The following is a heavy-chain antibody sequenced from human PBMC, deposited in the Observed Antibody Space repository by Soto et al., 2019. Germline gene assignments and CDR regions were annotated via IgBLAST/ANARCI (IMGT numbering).Heavy chain of an antibody. D-gene: IGHD6-13*01. CDR2: IYYSGST. CDR3: ARALVSSSWHDLYYFDN. J-gene: IGHJ4*02. CDR1: GGSISSSSYY. V-gene: IGHV4-39*07. Sequence: SETLSLTCTVSGGSISSSSYYWGWIRQPPGKGLEWIGSIYYSGSTYYNPSLKSRVTISVDTSKNQFSLKLSSVTAADTAVYYCARALVSSSWHDLYYFDNWGQGTLLTISS.